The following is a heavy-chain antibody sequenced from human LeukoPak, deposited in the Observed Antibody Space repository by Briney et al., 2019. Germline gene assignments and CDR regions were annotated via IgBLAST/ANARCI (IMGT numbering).Heavy chain of an antibody. V-gene: IGHV3-48*01. Sequence: GGSLRLSCAASGFTFSSYSMNWVRQAPGKGLEWVSYISSSSSTIYYADSVKVRFTISRDNAKNSLYLQMNSLRAEDTAVYYCARAPLLWFGELGADYWGQGTLVTVPS. CDR3: ARAPLLWFGELGADY. D-gene: IGHD3-10*01. CDR1: GFTFSSYS. CDR2: ISSSSSTI. J-gene: IGHJ4*02.